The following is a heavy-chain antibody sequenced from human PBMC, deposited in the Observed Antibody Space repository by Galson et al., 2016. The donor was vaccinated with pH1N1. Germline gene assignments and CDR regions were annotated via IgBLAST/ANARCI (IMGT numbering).Heavy chain of an antibody. J-gene: IGHJ5*02. Sequence: SVKVSCKASGYPFTRYDINWVRQATGQGLEWMGWVNPNSGNAGYARKFRDRVTLTRDTSINAVYMEMSSLRHDDTAVYYCARADHFAANGGFDHWGQGTLATVSS. CDR3: ARADHFAANGGFDH. V-gene: IGHV1-8*03. D-gene: IGHD3-10*01. CDR2: VNPNSGNA. CDR1: GYPFTRYD.